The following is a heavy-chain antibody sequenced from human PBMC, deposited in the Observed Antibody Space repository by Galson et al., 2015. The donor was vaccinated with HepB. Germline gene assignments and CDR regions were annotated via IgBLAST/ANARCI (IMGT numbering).Heavy chain of an antibody. J-gene: IGHJ6*03. CDR2: IRSKANSYAT. CDR1: GFTFSGSA. CDR3: TRRFGGDYEEYIYYYYYYYMDV. Sequence: SLRLSCAASGFTFSGSAMHWVRQASGKGLEWVGRIRSKANSYATAYAASVKGRFTISRDDSKNTAYLQMNSLKTEDTAAYYCTRRFGGDYEEYIYYYYYYYMDVWGKGTTVTVSS. V-gene: IGHV3-73*01. D-gene: IGHD4-17*01.